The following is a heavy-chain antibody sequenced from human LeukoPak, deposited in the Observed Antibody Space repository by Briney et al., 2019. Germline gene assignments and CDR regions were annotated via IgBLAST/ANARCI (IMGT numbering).Heavy chain of an antibody. J-gene: IGHJ4*02. Sequence: SETLSLTCTVSGGSLSSYYWSWIRQPAGQGLEWIGRIYISGGTNYNPSIKSRVPMSVDTSKNQFSLKLRSVTAADTAVYYFARGNSGGFTMVRGVLFDYWGQGTLVTVSS. V-gene: IGHV4-4*07. CDR2: IYISGGT. CDR3: ARGNSGGFTMVRGVLFDY. D-gene: IGHD3-10*01. CDR1: GGSLSSYY.